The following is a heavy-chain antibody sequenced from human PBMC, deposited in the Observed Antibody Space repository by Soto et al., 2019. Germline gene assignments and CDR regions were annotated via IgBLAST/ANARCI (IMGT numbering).Heavy chain of an antibody. CDR1: GYTFTGYY. V-gene: IGHV1-2*04. Sequence: QVQLVQSGAEVKKPGASVKVSCKASGYTFTGYYMHWVRQATGQGLEWMGWINPNSGGTNYAQKFQCWVTMTRDTSIITAYMELSRLRSDDTAVYYCARVYCSSTSCYRSGGMDVWGQGTTVTVSS. CDR3: ARVYCSSTSCYRSGGMDV. D-gene: IGHD2-2*02. J-gene: IGHJ6*02. CDR2: INPNSGGT.